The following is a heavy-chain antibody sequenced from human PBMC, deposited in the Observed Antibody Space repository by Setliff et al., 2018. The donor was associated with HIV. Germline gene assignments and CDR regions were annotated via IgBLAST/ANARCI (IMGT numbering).Heavy chain of an antibody. V-gene: IGHV3-7*03. Sequence: GSLRLSCAASGFMFSSYWMTWVRQAPGKGLEWVANINQDGSEKNYLDSVMGRFTVSRDNAKNSLYLQVNIVRADDTALYYCARTSAGGQENDYWGQGTLVTVSS. J-gene: IGHJ4*02. CDR1: GFMFSSYW. CDR2: INQDGSEK. CDR3: ARTSAGGQENDY. D-gene: IGHD3-10*01.